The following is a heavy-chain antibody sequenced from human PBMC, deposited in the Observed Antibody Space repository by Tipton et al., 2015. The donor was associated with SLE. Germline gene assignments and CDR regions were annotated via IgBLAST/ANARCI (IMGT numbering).Heavy chain of an antibody. D-gene: IGHD1-20*01. Sequence: TLSLTCTVSGGSISSTTYYWGWIRQPPGKGLEWIASIYYSGHTYYNPSLKSRVTISVDTSKNQFSLRLRSVTAADTAMYFCARHLGAHNWNYWGQGTLVTVSS. V-gene: IGHV4-39*07. CDR1: GGSISSTTYY. J-gene: IGHJ4*02. CDR3: ARHLGAHNWNY. CDR2: IYYSGHT.